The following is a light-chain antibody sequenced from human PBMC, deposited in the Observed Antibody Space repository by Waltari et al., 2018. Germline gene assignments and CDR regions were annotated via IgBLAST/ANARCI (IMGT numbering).Light chain of an antibody. CDR1: QSVSATF. CDR2: GAS. V-gene: IGKV3-20*01. J-gene: IGKJ1*01. Sequence: EIVLTQTPGTLSLSPGERATLSCMASQSVSATFLAWYQQRPAQAPRLLIYGASSRATGIPDRVSGSGSGTHFTLTISRLEPEDFAVYYCQQYGASAWTFGQGTKVEI. CDR3: QQYGASAWT.